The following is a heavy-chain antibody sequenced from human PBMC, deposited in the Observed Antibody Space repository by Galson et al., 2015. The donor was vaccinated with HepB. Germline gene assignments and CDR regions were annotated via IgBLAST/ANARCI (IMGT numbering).Heavy chain of an antibody. CDR2: TYYRSKWYN. V-gene: IGHV6-1*01. D-gene: IGHD3-22*01. CDR1: GDSVSSNSAA. Sequence: CAISGDSVSSNSAAWNWIRQSPSRGLEWLGRTYYRSKWYNDYAVSVKSRITINPDTSKNQFSLQLNSVTPEDTAVYYCARGRPSDSSGYYVFDYWGQGTLVTVSS. CDR3: ARGRPSDSSGYYVFDY. J-gene: IGHJ4*02.